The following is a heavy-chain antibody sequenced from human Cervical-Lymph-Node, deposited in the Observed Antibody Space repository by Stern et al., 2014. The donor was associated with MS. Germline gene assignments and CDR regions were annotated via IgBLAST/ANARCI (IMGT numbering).Heavy chain of an antibody. Sequence: VQLVESGAEVKKPGESLKLSCTLSGYSFTLYYIAWVRQMPGNGLEWIGVIYPYDSDTTYSPSFQGQVTISADKSITTAYLQWSSLRASDTAMYYCARHVQGFDYWGQGTLVTVSS. CDR3: ARHVQGFDY. CDR2: IYPYDSDT. V-gene: IGHV5-51*01. J-gene: IGHJ4*02. CDR1: GYSFTLYY.